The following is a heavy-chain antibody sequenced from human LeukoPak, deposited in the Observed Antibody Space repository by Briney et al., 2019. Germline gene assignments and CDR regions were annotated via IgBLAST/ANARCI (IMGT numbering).Heavy chain of an antibody. CDR3: ARAAHPRHYYDSSGYYLLSAFDI. CDR1: GFTFTSYA. V-gene: IGHV3-23*01. CDR2: ISGSGGST. D-gene: IGHD3-22*01. Sequence: GGSLRLSCAASGFTFTSYAMSWVRQATGKGLEWVSAISGSGGSTYYADSVKGRFTISRDNSKNTLYLQMNSLRAEDTAVYYCARAAHPRHYYDSSGYYLLSAFDIWGQGTMVTVSS. J-gene: IGHJ3*02.